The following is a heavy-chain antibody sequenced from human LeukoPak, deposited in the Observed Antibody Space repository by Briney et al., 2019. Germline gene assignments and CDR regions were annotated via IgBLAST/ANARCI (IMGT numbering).Heavy chain of an antibody. D-gene: IGHD3-22*01. CDR3: ARSRSPTYDTSDYYENDY. J-gene: IGHJ4*02. V-gene: IGHV1-18*01. Sequence: GASVKVSCKAPASTFSNYAITWVRQAPGQSREWVGWIRGYDGHTKYAQNVQGRVTMTRDTSTNTAYMELRNLRSDDSAVYYCARSRSPTYDTSDYYENDYWGQGTLVTVSS. CDR2: IRGYDGHT. CDR1: ASTFSNYA.